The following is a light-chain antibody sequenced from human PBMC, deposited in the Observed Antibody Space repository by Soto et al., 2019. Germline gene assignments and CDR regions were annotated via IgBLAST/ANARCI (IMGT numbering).Light chain of an antibody. Sequence: EIVLTQSPATLSLSPGERATLSCRASQSVSSNLAWYQQKPGQAPRLLIYGASTRANGIPARFSGSGSGTEFTLTISSLQSEDFAVYYCQQYNNWPSWTFGQGTKVDIK. CDR2: GAS. CDR1: QSVSSN. CDR3: QQYNNWPSWT. J-gene: IGKJ1*01. V-gene: IGKV3-15*01.